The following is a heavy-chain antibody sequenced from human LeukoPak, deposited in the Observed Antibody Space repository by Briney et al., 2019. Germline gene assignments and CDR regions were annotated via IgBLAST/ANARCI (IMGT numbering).Heavy chain of an antibody. J-gene: IGHJ3*02. CDR3: ARVLYYYDSSGYHTRIAFDI. V-gene: IGHV4-39*07. D-gene: IGHD3-22*01. CDR1: GGSISSSSYH. Sequence: SETLSLTCTVSGGSISSSSYHWGWIRQPPGKGLEWIGSIYYSGSTYYNPSLKSRVTISVDTSKNQFSLKLSSVTAADTAVYYCARVLYYYDSSGYHTRIAFDIWGQGTMVTVSS. CDR2: IYYSGST.